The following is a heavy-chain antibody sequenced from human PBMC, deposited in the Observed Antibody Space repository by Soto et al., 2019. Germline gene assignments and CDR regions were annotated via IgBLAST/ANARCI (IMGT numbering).Heavy chain of an antibody. CDR1: GFTFDNYA. Sequence: EVQLMESGGGLVQPGGSLRLSCAASGFTFDNYAMNWVRQAPGKGLEWVSGISATGGSTYYAASVRGRFGISRDNSKNTLDLQMNSLRGEDTAVYYCARSLDVFLWLGELLSLGFDSWGQGTLVTASS. CDR3: ARSLDVFLWLGELLSLGFDS. D-gene: IGHD3-10*01. J-gene: IGHJ4*02. CDR2: ISATGGST. V-gene: IGHV3-23*01.